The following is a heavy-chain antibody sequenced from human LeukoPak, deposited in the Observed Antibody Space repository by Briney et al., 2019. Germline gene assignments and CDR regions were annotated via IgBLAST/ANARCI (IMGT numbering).Heavy chain of an antibody. CDR3: AREKITTWPFLY. Sequence: PSETLSLTCTVSGGSISSGSYYWSWIRQPAGKGLEWIGRIYTSGSTNYNPALKSRVTISVDTSKNQFSLKLSSVTAADTAVYYCAREKITTWPFLYWGQGTLVTVSS. J-gene: IGHJ4*02. V-gene: IGHV4-61*02. D-gene: IGHD4-11*01. CDR1: GGSISSGSYY. CDR2: IYTSGST.